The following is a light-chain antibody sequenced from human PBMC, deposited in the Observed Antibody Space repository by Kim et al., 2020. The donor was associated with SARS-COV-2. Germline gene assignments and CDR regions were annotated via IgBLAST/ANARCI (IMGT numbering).Light chain of an antibody. CDR2: GAS. V-gene: IGKV3-20*01. Sequence: SPGERATLSCRARQSVSSSSLAWYQQKPGQAPRLLIYGASSRATGIPDRFSVSGSGTDFTLTISRLEPEDFAVYYCQQYGSSPRTFGQGTKVDIK. J-gene: IGKJ1*01. CDR3: QQYGSSPRT. CDR1: QSVSSSS.